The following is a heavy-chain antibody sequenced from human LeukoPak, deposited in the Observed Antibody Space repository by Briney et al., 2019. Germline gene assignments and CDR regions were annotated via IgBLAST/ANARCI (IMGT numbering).Heavy chain of an antibody. CDR1: GYTFTDYY. J-gene: IGHJ4*02. Sequence: ASVKVSCKASGYTFTDYYMHWVRQAPGQGLEWMGWINPNSGDTYYAPKFQGRVTMTRDTSISTAYMDLSRLRSDDTAVYYCARDGTMSTRAPGGVPDYWGQGTLVTVSS. CDR3: ARDGTMSTRAPGGVPDY. V-gene: IGHV1-2*02. CDR2: INPNSGDT. D-gene: IGHD3-10*02.